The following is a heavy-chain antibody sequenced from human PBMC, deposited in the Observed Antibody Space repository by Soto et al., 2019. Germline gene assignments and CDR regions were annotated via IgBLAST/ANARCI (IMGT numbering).Heavy chain of an antibody. CDR2: ISSSGSTI. V-gene: IGHV3-11*01. Sequence: PGGSLRLSCAASGFTLSDYYMSWIRQAPGKGLEWVSYISSSGSTIYYADSVKGRFTISRDNAKNSLYLQMNSLRAEDTAVYYCARVCSSTSCHDAFDIWGQGTMVTVSS. CDR3: ARVCSSTSCHDAFDI. CDR1: GFTLSDYY. D-gene: IGHD2-2*01. J-gene: IGHJ3*02.